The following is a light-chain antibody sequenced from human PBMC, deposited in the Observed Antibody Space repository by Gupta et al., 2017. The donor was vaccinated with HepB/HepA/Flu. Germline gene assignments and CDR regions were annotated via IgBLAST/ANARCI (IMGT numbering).Light chain of an antibody. Sequence: DILLTQSPHSLPASLGGRATINCKSSQRVLHRSIKNSYLSWFQQKPGQPPKLLISWASTRESGVPDRFSGDGSGTDFTLTISSLQAEDVAVYYCQQDYSIPIHFGQGTKVEMK. V-gene: IGKV4-1*01. J-gene: IGKJ2*01. CDR3: QQDYSIPIH. CDR1: QRVLHRSIKNSY. CDR2: WAS.